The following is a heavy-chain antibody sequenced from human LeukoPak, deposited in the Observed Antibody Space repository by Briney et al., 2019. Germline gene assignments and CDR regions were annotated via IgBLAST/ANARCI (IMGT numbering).Heavy chain of an antibody. CDR3: ARRYTASPGERFDY. CDR1: GGSISSGDYY. CDR2: VYYCGST. V-gene: IGHV4-30-4*01. Sequence: PSQTLSLTCTVSGGSISSGDYYWSWIRQPPGKGLEWIGYVYYCGSTYYNPSLKSRVTISVDTSKNQFSLKLSSVTAADTAVYDGARRYTASPGERFDYWGQGTLVTVSS. D-gene: IGHD2-2*02. J-gene: IGHJ4*02.